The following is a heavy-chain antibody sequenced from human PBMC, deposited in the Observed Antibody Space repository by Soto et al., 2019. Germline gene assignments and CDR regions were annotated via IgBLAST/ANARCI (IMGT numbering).Heavy chain of an antibody. D-gene: IGHD4-17*01. V-gene: IGHV1-18*01. CDR2: ISAYNGNT. J-gene: IGHJ6*02. CDR1: GYTFTSYG. Sequence: ASVKVSCKASGYTFTSYGISWVRQAPGQGLEWMGWISAYNGNTNYAQKLQGRVTMTTDTSTSTAYMELRSLRSDDTAVYYCARGRYGDYGYYYYGMDVWGQGTTVTVSS. CDR3: ARGRYGDYGYYYYGMDV.